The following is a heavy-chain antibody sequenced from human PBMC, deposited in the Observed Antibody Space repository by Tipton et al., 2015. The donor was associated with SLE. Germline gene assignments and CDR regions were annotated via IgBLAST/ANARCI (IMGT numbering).Heavy chain of an antibody. CDR3: ARDGGSWTHDAFDI. V-gene: IGHV4-34*01. J-gene: IGHJ3*02. CDR2: INHSGST. CDR1: GGSLSGYY. D-gene: IGHD1-26*01. Sequence: TLSITCAVYGGSLSGYYWAWFRQSPGKGLEWIGEINHSGSTNYNPSLKSRVTISVDTSKNQFSLKLSSVTAADTAVYYCARDGGSWTHDAFDIWGQGTLVTVSS.